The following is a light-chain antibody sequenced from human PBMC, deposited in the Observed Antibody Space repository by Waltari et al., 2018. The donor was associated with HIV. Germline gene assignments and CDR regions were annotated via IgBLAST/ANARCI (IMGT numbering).Light chain of an antibody. Sequence: QSVLTQPPSVSGAPGQRVTISCTGSSSNIGAGYDVHWYQQLPGTAPKLLIYGNSNRPSGVPDRFSCSKSGTSASLAITGLQAEDEADYYCQSYDSTGVFGGGTKLTVL. CDR1: SSNIGAGYD. CDR3: QSYDSTGV. V-gene: IGLV1-40*01. J-gene: IGLJ3*02. CDR2: GNS.